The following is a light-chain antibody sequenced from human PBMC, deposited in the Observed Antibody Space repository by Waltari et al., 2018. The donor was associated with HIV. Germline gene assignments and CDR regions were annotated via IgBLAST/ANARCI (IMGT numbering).Light chain of an antibody. CDR1: SSHIGADFG. CDR2: ANT. Sequence: QSVLTQPPSVSGAPGQRVTISCTGSSSHIGADFGVHWYQQLPGAAPRLLIYANTDRPSGVPDRFSGSKSGTSASLAITGLQAEDEADYYCQSYDGSLSGVVFGGGTKLTVL. CDR3: QSYDGSLSGVV. V-gene: IGLV1-40*01. J-gene: IGLJ3*02.